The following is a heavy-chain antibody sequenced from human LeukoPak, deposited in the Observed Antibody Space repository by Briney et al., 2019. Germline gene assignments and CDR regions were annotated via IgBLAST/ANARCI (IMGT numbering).Heavy chain of an antibody. J-gene: IGHJ1*01. Sequence: ASVKVSCKASGYTFSNYGISWVRQAPGQGLEWMGWISGYKGNTNCAQKLQGRVTMTTDTSTTTAYMELRSLRSDDTAVYYCARDNNVAPEYFQYWGQGTLVTVSS. V-gene: IGHV1-18*01. D-gene: IGHD1/OR15-1a*01. CDR2: ISGYKGNT. CDR3: ARDNNVAPEYFQY. CDR1: GYTFSNYG.